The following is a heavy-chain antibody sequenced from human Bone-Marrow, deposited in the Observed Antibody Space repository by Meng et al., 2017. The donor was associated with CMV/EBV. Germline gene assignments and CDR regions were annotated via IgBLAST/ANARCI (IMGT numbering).Heavy chain of an antibody. CDR2: TYYRSKWYN. CDR1: GDSVSSNSAA. CDR3: ARDVGAGYYTANGMDV. D-gene: IGHD3-22*01. Sequence: SQTLSLTCAISGDSVSSNSAAWNWIRQSPSRGLEWLGRTYYRSKWYNDYAVSVKSRITINPDTSKNQFSLKLSSVTAADTAVYYCARDVGAGYYTANGMDVWGQGTTVTVSS. V-gene: IGHV6-1*01. J-gene: IGHJ6*02.